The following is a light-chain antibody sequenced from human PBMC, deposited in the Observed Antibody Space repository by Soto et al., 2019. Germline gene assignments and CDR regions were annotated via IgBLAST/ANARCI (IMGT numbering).Light chain of an antibody. Sequence: DIQMTQSPSTLSASVGDRVTITCRASQSISSWLAWYQQKPGKAPKLLIYDASSLESGVLSRFSGSGSGTEFTLTISSLQPDDFATYYCQQYNSYWYTFGQGTKLEIK. CDR2: DAS. CDR1: QSISSW. CDR3: QQYNSYWYT. V-gene: IGKV1-5*01. J-gene: IGKJ2*01.